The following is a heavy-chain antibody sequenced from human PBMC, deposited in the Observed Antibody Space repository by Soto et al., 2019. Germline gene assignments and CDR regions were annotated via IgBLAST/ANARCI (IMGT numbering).Heavy chain of an antibody. J-gene: IGHJ3*02. CDR1: GGSISSYY. D-gene: IGHD3-22*01. CDR2: IYYSGST. Sequence: SETLSLTCTVSGGSISSYYWSWIRQPPGKGLEWIGYIYYSGSTNYNPSLKSRVTISVDTSKNQFSLKLSSVTAADTAVYYCARDGVQSYDSAVVHDAFDIWGQGTMVTV. V-gene: IGHV4-59*01. CDR3: ARDGVQSYDSAVVHDAFDI.